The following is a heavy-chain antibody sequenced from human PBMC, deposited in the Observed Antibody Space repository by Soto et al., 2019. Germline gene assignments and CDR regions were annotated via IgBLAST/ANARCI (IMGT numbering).Heavy chain of an antibody. CDR3: VQGRYPTMATPLDH. CDR1: GCTFDNCA. V-gene: IGHV3-9*01. CDR2: ISWDSTTV. D-gene: IGHD1-1*01. J-gene: IGHJ5*02. Sequence: EVQLVESGGGLVQPGRSLRLTCSASGCTFDNCAMHWVRQAPGKGLEWVSGISWDSTTVGYADSVKGRFTIFRDDAKNSLYLQMNSLRREDTALYYCVQGRYPTMATPLDHWGQGTLVTVSS.